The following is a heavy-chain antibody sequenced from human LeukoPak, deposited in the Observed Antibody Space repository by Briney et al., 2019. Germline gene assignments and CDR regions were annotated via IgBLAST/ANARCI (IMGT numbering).Heavy chain of an antibody. D-gene: IGHD4-17*01. CDR2: INHSGST. CDR1: GGSISSSSYY. CDR3: ARQQRPSIFTVTSRYFDY. Sequence: SETLSLTCTVSGGSISSSSYYWGWIRQPPGKGLEWIGEINHSGSTNYNPSLKSRVTISVDTSKNQFSLKLSSVTAADTAVYYCARQQRPSIFTVTSRYFDYWGQGTLVTVSS. V-gene: IGHV4-39*01. J-gene: IGHJ4*02.